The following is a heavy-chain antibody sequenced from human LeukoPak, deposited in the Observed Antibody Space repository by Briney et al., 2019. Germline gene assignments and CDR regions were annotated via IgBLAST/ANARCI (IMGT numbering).Heavy chain of an antibody. CDR3: AKDEYFDWLSSTLH. D-gene: IGHD3-9*01. CDR2: INTDGSST. V-gene: IGHV3-74*01. J-gene: IGHJ4*02. Sequence: GGSLRLSCAASGFIFSSYWMHWVRHAPGKGLAWVSRINTDGSSTSYADSVKGRFTISRDNSKNTLYLQMNSLRAEDTAVYYCAKDEYFDWLSSTLHWGQGILVTVSS. CDR1: GFIFSSYW.